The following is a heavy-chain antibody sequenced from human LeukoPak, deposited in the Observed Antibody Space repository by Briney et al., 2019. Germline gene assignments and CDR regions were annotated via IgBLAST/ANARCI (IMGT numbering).Heavy chain of an antibody. J-gene: IGHJ4*02. Sequence: PGGSLRLSCAASGFTFSSYSMNWVRQAPGKGLEWVSSISSSSSYIYYADSVKGRFTISTDNAKNSLYLQMNSLRAEDTAVYYCARGHSGYDFRIAAAGTVDYWGQGTLVTVSS. CDR3: ARGHSGYDFRIAAAGTVDY. D-gene: IGHD6-13*01. CDR1: GFTFSSYS. CDR2: ISSSSSYI. V-gene: IGHV3-21*01.